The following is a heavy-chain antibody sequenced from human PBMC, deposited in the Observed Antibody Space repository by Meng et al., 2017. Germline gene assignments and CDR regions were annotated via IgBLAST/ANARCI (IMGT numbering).Heavy chain of an antibody. Sequence: QLVQLGAEGKKPGASWKVSCKASGYTFPSYDINWVRQATGQGLEWMGWMNPNSGNTGYAQKFQGRVTITRNTSISTAYMELSSLRSEDTAVYYCARGLAVAGTVFWFDPWGQGTLVTVSS. D-gene: IGHD6-19*01. V-gene: IGHV1-8*03. CDR3: ARGLAVAGTVFWFDP. CDR1: GYTFPSYD. J-gene: IGHJ5*02. CDR2: MNPNSGNT.